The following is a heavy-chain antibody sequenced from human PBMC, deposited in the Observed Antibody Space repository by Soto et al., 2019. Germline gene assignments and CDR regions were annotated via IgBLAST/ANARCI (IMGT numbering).Heavy chain of an antibody. CDR2: IYYSGST. J-gene: IGHJ3*02. CDR1: GGSISSGDYY. CDR3: ARDVGSREPYAFDI. Sequence: QVQLQESGPGLVKPSQTLSLTCTVSGGSISSGDYYWSWIRQPPGKGVEWIGYIYYSGSTYYNPYLKSRDTISVDTYKNQFSLKLSSVTAADTDVYYCARDVGSREPYAFDIWGQGTMVTVSS. D-gene: IGHD2-15*01. V-gene: IGHV4-30-4*01.